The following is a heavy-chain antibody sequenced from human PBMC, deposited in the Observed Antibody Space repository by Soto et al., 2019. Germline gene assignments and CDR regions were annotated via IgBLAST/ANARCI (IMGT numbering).Heavy chain of an antibody. V-gene: IGHV6-1*01. CDR3: ARDSVEGSGWYNYYYGMDV. J-gene: IGHJ6*02. CDR1: GDSVSSNSAA. D-gene: IGHD6-19*01. Sequence: LSQTLSLTCAISGDSVSSNSAAWNWIRQSPSRGLEWLGRTYYRSKWYNDYAVSVKSRITINPDTSKNQFSLQLNSVTPEDTAVYYCARDSVEGSGWYNYYYGMDVWGQGTTVTVSS. CDR2: TYYRSKWYN.